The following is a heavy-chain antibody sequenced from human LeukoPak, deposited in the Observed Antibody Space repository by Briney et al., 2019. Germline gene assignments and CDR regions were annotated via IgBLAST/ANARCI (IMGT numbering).Heavy chain of an antibody. Sequence: GESLKISCKGSGYSFSSSWIGWVRQMPGQGLEWMGIIYPGDSETRSSPSFQGQVTISADKSISIAYLQWSSLKASDTAMYYCARLRGATMPNPFDYWGQGTLVTVSS. CDR1: GYSFSSSW. J-gene: IGHJ4*02. V-gene: IGHV5-51*01. CDR2: IYPGDSET. D-gene: IGHD1-26*01. CDR3: ARLRGATMPNPFDY.